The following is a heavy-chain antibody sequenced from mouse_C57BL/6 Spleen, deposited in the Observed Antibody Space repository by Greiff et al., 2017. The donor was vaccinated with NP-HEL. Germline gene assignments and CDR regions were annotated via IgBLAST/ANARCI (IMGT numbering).Heavy chain of an antibody. CDR2: INPGSGGT. Sequence: QVQLQQSGAELVRPGTSVKVSCKASGYAFTNYLIEWVKQRPGQGLEWIGVINPGSGGTNYNEKFKGKATLTADKSSSTAYMQLSSLTSEDSAVYFCARSGIYYDYGYYFDYWGQGTTLTVSS. CDR3: ARSGIYYDYGYYFDY. J-gene: IGHJ2*01. V-gene: IGHV1-54*01. CDR1: GYAFTNYL. D-gene: IGHD2-4*01.